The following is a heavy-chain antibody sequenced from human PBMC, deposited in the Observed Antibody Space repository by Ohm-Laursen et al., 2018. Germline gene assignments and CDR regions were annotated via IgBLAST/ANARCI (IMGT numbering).Heavy chain of an antibody. CDR3: ARTKLGYDSSGYYYDY. D-gene: IGHD3-22*01. CDR2: MNPNSGNT. V-gene: IGHV1-8*01. J-gene: IGHJ4*02. CDR1: GYTFTSYD. Sequence: SSVKVSCKVSGYTFTSYDINWVRQATGQELEWMGWMNPNSGNTGYAQKFQGRVTMTRNTSISTAYMELSSLRSEDTAVYYCARTKLGYDSSGYYYDYWGQGTLVTVSS.